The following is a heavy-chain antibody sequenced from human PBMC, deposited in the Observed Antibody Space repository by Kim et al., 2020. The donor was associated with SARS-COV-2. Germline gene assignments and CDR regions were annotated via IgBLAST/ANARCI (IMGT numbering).Heavy chain of an antibody. CDR1: GVSLTSYY. V-gene: IGHV4-59*01. CDR2: IYSSGST. J-gene: IGHJ4*02. D-gene: IGHD6-19*01. CDR3: ARGQAVFAY. Sequence: SETLSLTCTVSGVSLTSYYWNWIRQPPGKGLEWIGYIYSSGSTNYNPALKSRITISADKDKNQFSLTLRSVTAADTAVYYCARGQAVFAYWGQGSPGTVS.